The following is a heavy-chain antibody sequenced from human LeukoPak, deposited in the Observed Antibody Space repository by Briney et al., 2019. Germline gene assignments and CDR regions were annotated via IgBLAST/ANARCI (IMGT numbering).Heavy chain of an antibody. CDR3: AKDRRRYYYDSSGYVFDY. D-gene: IGHD3-22*01. V-gene: IGHV3-23*01. J-gene: IGHJ4*02. CDR1: GFTFSSYA. Sequence: GGSLRLSCAASGFTFSSYAMSWVRQAPGKGLEWVSAISGSGGSTYYADSVKGRFTISRDNSKNTLYLQMNSLRAEDTAVYYCAKDRRRYYYDSSGYVFDYWGQGTLVTVSS. CDR2: ISGSGGST.